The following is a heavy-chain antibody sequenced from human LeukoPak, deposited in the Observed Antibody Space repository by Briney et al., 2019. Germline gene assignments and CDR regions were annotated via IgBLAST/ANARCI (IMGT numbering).Heavy chain of an antibody. J-gene: IGHJ1*01. CDR3: ARSRYTVISAPYSEYFQE. Sequence: GGSLRLSCVASGFTVSSNYMSWVRQAPGKGLEWVSVIYSGGSTYYADSVKGRFTISRDNSKNSLYLQMNSLRAEDTAVYYCARSRYTVISAPYSEYFQEWGQGTLVTVSS. V-gene: IGHV3-53*01. CDR1: GFTVSSNY. D-gene: IGHD2-2*02. CDR2: IYSGGST.